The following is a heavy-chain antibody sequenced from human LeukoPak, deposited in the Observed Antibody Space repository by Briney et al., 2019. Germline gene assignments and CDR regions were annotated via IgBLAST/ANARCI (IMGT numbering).Heavy chain of an antibody. Sequence: SVEVSCKASGGTFSSYAISWVRQAPGQGLEWMGRIIPIFGTANYAQKFQGRVTITTDESTSTAYMKLSSLRSEDTAVYYCARDGVLSSDAFDIWGQGTMVTASS. D-gene: IGHD3-3*01. CDR1: GGTFSSYA. V-gene: IGHV1-69*05. CDR3: ARDGVLSSDAFDI. CDR2: IIPIFGTA. J-gene: IGHJ3*02.